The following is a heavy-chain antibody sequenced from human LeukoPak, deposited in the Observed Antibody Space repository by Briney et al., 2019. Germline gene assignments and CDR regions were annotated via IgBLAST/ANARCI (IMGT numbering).Heavy chain of an antibody. J-gene: IGHJ4*02. D-gene: IGHD3-22*01. CDR2: IYHSGST. V-gene: IGHV4-4*02. CDR1: GGSISSSNW. CDR3: VCLSSGYYYEGHFDY. Sequence: PSETLSLTCAVSGGSISSSNWWSGVRQPPGKGLEWIGEIYHSGSTNYNPSLKSRVTISVDKSKNQFSLKLSSVTAADTAVYYCVCLSSGYYYEGHFDYWGQGTLVTVSS.